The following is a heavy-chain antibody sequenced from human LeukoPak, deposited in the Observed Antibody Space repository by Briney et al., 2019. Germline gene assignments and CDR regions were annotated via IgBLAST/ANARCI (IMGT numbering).Heavy chain of an antibody. V-gene: IGHV1-69*01. CDR2: INPIYGTA. J-gene: IGHJ4*02. D-gene: IGHD3-22*01. Sequence: GASVTVSCKASGGTFNSFAINWVRQAPGQGLEWMGEINPIYGTATYAQKFQGRVTITADESTTTAYMELSSLRSEDTAVYFCAREGQVVVSDRYFDYWGQGTLVTVSS. CDR3: AREGQVVVSDRYFDY. CDR1: GGTFNSFA.